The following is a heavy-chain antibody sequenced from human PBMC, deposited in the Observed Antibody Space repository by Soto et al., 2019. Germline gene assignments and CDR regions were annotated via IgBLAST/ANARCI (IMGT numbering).Heavy chain of an antibody. J-gene: IGHJ6*02. D-gene: IGHD1-1*01. CDR2: ISYDGSNK. CDR3: AKDTYQLYYYYGMDV. CDR1: GFTFSSYG. Sequence: GGSLRLSCAASGFTFSSYGMHWVRQAPGKGLEWVAVISYDGSNKYYADSVKGRFTISRDNSKNTLYLQMNSLRAEDTAVYYCAKDTYQLYYYYGMDVWGQGTTVNVSS. V-gene: IGHV3-30*18.